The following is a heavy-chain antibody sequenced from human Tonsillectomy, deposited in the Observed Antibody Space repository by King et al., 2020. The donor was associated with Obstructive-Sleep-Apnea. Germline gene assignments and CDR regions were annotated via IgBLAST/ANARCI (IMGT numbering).Heavy chain of an antibody. J-gene: IGHJ6*02. CDR3: AREEEPYGDYYYGMDV. CDR2: ISAYNGNT. Sequence: VQLVESGAEVKKPGASVKVSCKASGYTFTSYGISWVRQAPGQGLEWMGWISAYNGNTNYAQKLQGRVTMTTDTSTSTAYMELRSLRSDDTAVYYCAREEEPYGDYYYGMDVWGQGTTVTVSS. D-gene: IGHD4-17*01. V-gene: IGHV1-18*01. CDR1: GYTFTSYG.